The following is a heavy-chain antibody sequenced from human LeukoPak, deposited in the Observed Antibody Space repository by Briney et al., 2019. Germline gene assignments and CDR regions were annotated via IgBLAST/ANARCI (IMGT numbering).Heavy chain of an antibody. D-gene: IGHD3-22*01. CDR3: ATTNDGGGYQWGDFFDF. CDR1: GGTSNSHA. J-gene: IGHJ4*02. V-gene: IGHV1-69*04. Sequence: SVKVSCKASGGTSNSHAISWVRQAPGQGLEWMGRIIPNLGTTNRAQNFQDRVTLTADKSTNTAYMELTSLTSDDTAVYYCATTNDGGGYQWGDFFDFWGQGTLATVSS. CDR2: IIPNLGTT.